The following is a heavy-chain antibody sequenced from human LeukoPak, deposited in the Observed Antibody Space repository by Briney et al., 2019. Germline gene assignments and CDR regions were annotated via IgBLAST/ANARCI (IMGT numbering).Heavy chain of an antibody. D-gene: IGHD1-26*01. V-gene: IGHV3-21*01. CDR2: ISSSSSYI. CDR3: ARDRVVGATVDDY. J-gene: IGHJ4*02. Sequence: GGSLRLSCAASGFTFDNYAMSWVRQAPGKGLEWVSSISSSSSYIYYADSVKGRFTISRDNAKNSLYLQMNSLRAEDTAVYYCARDRVVGATVDDYWGQGTLVTVSS. CDR1: GFTFDNYA.